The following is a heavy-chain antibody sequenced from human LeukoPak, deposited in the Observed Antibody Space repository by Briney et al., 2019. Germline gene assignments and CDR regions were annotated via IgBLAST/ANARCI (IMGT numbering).Heavy chain of an antibody. D-gene: IGHD5-18*01. V-gene: IGHV4-59*01. J-gene: IGHJ4*02. Sequence: SETLYLTCTVSGGSISSYYWSWIRQPPGKGLEWIGYIYYSGSTNYNPSLKSRVTISVDTSKNQFSLKLSSVTAADTAVYYCARGSVDTAISYYFDYWGQGTLVTVSS. CDR2: IYYSGST. CDR3: ARGSVDTAISYYFDY. CDR1: GGSISSYY.